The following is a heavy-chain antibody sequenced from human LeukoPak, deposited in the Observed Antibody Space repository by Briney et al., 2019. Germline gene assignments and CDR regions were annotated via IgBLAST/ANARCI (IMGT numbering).Heavy chain of an antibody. CDR2: ISWNSGIV. CDR1: GFTFDDYA. CDR3: AKDPHPRNYYDSSGTSGFDP. V-gene: IGHV3-9*01. Sequence: GGSLRLSCAASGFTFDDYAMHWVRQAPGKGLEWVSSISWNSGIVGYADSVKGRFTISRDNSKNTLYLQMNSLRAEDTAVYYCAKDPHPRNYYDSSGTSGFDPWGQGTLVTVSS. J-gene: IGHJ5*02. D-gene: IGHD3-22*01.